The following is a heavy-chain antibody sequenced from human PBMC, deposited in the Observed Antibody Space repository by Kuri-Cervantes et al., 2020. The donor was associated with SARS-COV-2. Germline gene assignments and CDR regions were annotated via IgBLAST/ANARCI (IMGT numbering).Heavy chain of an antibody. CDR1: GYTFTSYG. CDR3: ARDGRTYYDILTGYSISYYFDH. CDR2: ISAYNGNT. J-gene: IGHJ4*02. Sequence: ASVKVSCKASGYTFTSYGISWVRQAPGQGLEWMGWISAYNGNTNYAQKLQGRVTMTTDTSTSTAYMELRSLRSDDTAVYYCARDGRTYYDILTGYSISYYFDHWGQGALVTVLL. D-gene: IGHD3-9*01. V-gene: IGHV1-18*04.